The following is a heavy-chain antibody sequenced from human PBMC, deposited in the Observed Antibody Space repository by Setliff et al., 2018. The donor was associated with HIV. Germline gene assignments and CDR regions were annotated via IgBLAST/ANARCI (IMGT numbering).Heavy chain of an antibody. J-gene: IGHJ4*02. CDR3: ARASQNSYYDSSGYADY. D-gene: IGHD3-22*01. V-gene: IGHV1-18*01. Sequence: ASVKVSCKASGYTFTSYGISWVRQAPGQGLEWMGWISAYNGNTNYAQKLQGRVTMTTDTSTSTAYMELRSLRSDDTAVYYCARASQNSYYDSSGYADYWGQGTLVTVSS. CDR1: GYTFTSYG. CDR2: ISAYNGNT.